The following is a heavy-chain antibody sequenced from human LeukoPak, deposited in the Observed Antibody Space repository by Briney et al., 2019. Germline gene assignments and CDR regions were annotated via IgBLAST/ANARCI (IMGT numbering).Heavy chain of an antibody. J-gene: IGHJ4*02. Sequence: PGGSLRLSCAASGFTFSIYWMHWVRQAPGKGLVWVSRMNSDGSSTSHADFVKGRFTISRDNAKNTLYLQMDRLRAEDTALYYCAREVYSGGQYYFDYWGRGTLVTVSS. CDR3: AREVYSGGQYYFDY. CDR1: GFTFSIYW. D-gene: IGHD6-19*01. CDR2: MNSDGSST. V-gene: IGHV3-74*01.